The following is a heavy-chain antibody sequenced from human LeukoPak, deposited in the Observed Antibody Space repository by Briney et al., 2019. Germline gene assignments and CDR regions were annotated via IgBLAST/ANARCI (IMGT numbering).Heavy chain of an antibody. V-gene: IGHV1-69*06. CDR1: GGTFSSYA. D-gene: IGHD3-9*01. Sequence: GASVKVSCEASGGTFSSYAISWVRQAPGQGLEWMGGIIPIFGTANYAQKFQGRVTITADKSTSTAYMELSSLRSDDTAVYYCARGTYYDILTGYSQHYYYYYMDVWGKGTAVTISS. CDR2: IIPIFGTA. J-gene: IGHJ6*03. CDR3: ARGTYYDILTGYSQHYYYYYMDV.